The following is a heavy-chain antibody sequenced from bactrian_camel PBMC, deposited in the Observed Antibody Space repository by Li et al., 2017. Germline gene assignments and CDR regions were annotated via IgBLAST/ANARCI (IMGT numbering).Heavy chain of an antibody. V-gene: IGHV3S42*01. J-gene: IGHJ4*01. CDR3: AYDPRCISPTGGAWYYDT. CDR2: ISSDGCVT. CDR1: GFTFSSYA. Sequence: VQLVESGGGLVQPGGSLRLSCAASGFTFSSYAMSWGRQAPGKGLEWVSRISSDGCVTSYANSVKDRFTISRDNAKKTLTLQMNNLKPEDTAMYSCAYDPRCISPTGGAWYYDTWGQGTQVTVS. D-gene: IGHD1*01.